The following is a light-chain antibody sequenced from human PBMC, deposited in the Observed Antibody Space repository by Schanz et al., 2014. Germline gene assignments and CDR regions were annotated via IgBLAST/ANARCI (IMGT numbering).Light chain of an antibody. Sequence: ETVLTQSPATLSLSPGERATLSCRASQSVSSYLAWYQQKPGQAPRLLIHDASNRATGIPARFSGSGSGTDVSLTISRLEPEDFAVYYCQQYKSWPPTLTFGQGTRVEIK. J-gene: IGKJ1*01. CDR1: QSVSSY. CDR3: QQYKSWPPTLT. CDR2: DAS. V-gene: IGKV3-11*01.